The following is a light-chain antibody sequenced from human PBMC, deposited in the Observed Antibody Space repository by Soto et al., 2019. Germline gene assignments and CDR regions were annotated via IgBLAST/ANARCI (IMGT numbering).Light chain of an antibody. V-gene: IGKV3-11*01. CDR3: QRRSKWPPFT. Sequence: EIVLTQSPATLSLSPGERATLSCRASQSVSSYLAWYQQKPGQAPRLLIYDASNRATGIPARFSGSGSGTDITLTISSLEPEDFAVYYCQRRSKWPPFTFGGGTKVENK. CDR2: DAS. J-gene: IGKJ4*01. CDR1: QSVSSY.